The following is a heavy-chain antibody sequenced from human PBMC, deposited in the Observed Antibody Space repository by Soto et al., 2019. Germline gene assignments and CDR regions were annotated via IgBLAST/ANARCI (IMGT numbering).Heavy chain of an antibody. Sequence: PSETLSLTCTVSGGSISSGGYYWSWIRQHPGKGLEWIGYIYYSGSTNYNPSLESRVTISVDTSKNRVSLNLTSLTAADTAIYYCARANWYSEYWGQGTLVTVSS. V-gene: IGHV4-31*03. CDR1: GGSISSGGYY. CDR3: ARANWYSEY. CDR2: IYYSGST. J-gene: IGHJ4*02. D-gene: IGHD7-27*01.